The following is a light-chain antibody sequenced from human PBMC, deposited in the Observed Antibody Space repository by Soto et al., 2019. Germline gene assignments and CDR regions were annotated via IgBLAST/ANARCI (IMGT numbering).Light chain of an antibody. V-gene: IGKV3-20*01. Sequence: EVVLTQSPGTLSLSPGERATLSCRASQTININYLAWYQQKPGQAPRLLMSGASNRATGIPDRFSGSGSGTDFTLTINRLEPEDVAMYFCQQYNTSPLTFGQGTKVEVK. CDR1: QTININY. CDR2: GAS. CDR3: QQYNTSPLT. J-gene: IGKJ1*01.